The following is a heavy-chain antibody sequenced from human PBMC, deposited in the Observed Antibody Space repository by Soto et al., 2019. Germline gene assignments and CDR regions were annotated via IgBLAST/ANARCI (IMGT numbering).Heavy chain of an antibody. D-gene: IGHD4-17*01. V-gene: IGHV3-15*07. J-gene: IGHJ4*01. CDR3: TTDSYMTNIIVRSDY. CDR2: VKSKTDGGTT. Sequence: GGSLRLSCAASGFIFSNAWINWVRQAPGKGLEWVGRVKSKTDGGTTDFAAPVKGRFAISRDDSKNMVYLEMNSLKTEDTAIYYCTTDSYMTNIIVRSDYWRHGTLVTFSS. CDR1: GFIFSNAW.